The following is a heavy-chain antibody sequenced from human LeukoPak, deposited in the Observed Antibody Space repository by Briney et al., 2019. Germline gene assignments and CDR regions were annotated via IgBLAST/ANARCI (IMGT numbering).Heavy chain of an antibody. CDR3: ARETFAADNAFDT. D-gene: IGHD3-9*01. V-gene: IGHV3-74*01. Sequence: GGSLRLSCAASGFTFSSYWMHWVRQAPGKGLVWVSRINGDGSTTTYAGSVKGRFTFSRDNAKNTLYLQMNSLRAEDTAVYYCARETFAADNAFDTWGPGTMVTVSS. CDR2: INGDGSTT. J-gene: IGHJ3*02. CDR1: GFTFSSYW.